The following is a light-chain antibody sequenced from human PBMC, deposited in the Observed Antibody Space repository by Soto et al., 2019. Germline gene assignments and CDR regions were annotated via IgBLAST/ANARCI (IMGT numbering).Light chain of an antibody. CDR1: QVVSSNY. J-gene: IGKJ1*01. CDR2: DAS. Sequence: EIVLTQSPATLSLSPGERATVSCGASQVVSSNYLAWYQQKPGLAPRLLIYDASSRATGIPDRFSGSGSGTDFTLTIDRLEPEDFAVYYCQQSLNPKTFGQGTKVDI. CDR3: QQSLNPKT. V-gene: IGKV3D-20*01.